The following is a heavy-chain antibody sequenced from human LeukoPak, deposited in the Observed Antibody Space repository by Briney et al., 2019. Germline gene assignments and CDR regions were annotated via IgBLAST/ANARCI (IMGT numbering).Heavy chain of an antibody. CDR3: ARAFQELPQLYYYYYMDV. D-gene: IGHD6-13*01. CDR1: GFTFSSYE. CDR2: ISSSGSTI. J-gene: IGHJ6*03. V-gene: IGHV3-48*03. Sequence: GGSLRLSCAASGFTFSSYEMNWVRQAPGKGLEWVSYISSSGSTIYYADSVKGRFTISRDNAKNSLYLQMNSLRAEDTAVCYCARAFQELPQLYYYYYMDVWGKGTTVTVSS.